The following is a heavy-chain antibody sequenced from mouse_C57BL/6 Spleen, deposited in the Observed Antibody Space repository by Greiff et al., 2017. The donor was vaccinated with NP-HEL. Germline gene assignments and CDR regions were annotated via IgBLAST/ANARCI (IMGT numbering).Heavy chain of an antibody. J-gene: IGHJ1*03. CDR2: IDPSDSYT. V-gene: IGHV1-59*01. CDR3: ARKDYDYDARYFDV. D-gene: IGHD2-4*01. Sequence: QVQLQQPGAELVRPGTSVKLSCKASGYTFTSYWMHWVKQRPGQGLEWIGVIDPSDSYTNYNQKFKGKATLTVDTSSSTAYMQLSSLTSEDSAVYDCARKDYDYDARYFDVWGTGTTVTVSS. CDR1: GYTFTSYW.